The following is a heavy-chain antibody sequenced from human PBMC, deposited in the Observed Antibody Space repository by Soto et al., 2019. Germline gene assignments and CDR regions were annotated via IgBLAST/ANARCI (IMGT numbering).Heavy chain of an antibody. J-gene: IGHJ4*02. CDR1: GFTFSSYA. D-gene: IGHD3-10*01. CDR2: ISGTGGST. V-gene: IGHV3-23*01. CDR3: ARDTRGAFDS. Sequence: PGGSLRLSCAASGFTFSSYAMSWVRQAPGKGLEWVSTISGTGGSTYYPDSVKGRFTISRDNSKNTVYLQMNSLRAEDTAVYYCARDTRGAFDSWGQGTLVTVSS.